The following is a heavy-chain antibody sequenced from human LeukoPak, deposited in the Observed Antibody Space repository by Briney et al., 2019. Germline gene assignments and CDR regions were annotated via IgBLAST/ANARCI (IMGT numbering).Heavy chain of an antibody. Sequence: ASVKVSCKASGYTFTSYGISWVRKAPGQGLEWMGWISAYNGNTNYAQKLQGRVTMTTDTSTSTAYMELRSLRSDDTAVYYCARDFGIVVVSEGRRNWFDPWGQGTLVTVSS. CDR1: GYTFTSYG. J-gene: IGHJ5*02. V-gene: IGHV1-18*01. CDR3: ARDFGIVVVSEGRRNWFDP. D-gene: IGHD2-15*01. CDR2: ISAYNGNT.